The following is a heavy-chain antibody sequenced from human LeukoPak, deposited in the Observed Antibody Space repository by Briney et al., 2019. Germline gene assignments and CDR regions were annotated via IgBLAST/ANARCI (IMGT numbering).Heavy chain of an antibody. Sequence: ASVKFSCKASGYTFTSYGISWVRQAPGQGLEWMGWISAYNGNTNYAQKLQGRVTMTTDTSTSTAYMELRSLRSDDTAVYYCARDLVGATRPDFDYWGQGTLVTVSS. CDR3: ARDLVGATRPDFDY. V-gene: IGHV1-18*01. CDR2: ISAYNGNT. J-gene: IGHJ4*02. CDR1: GYTFTSYG. D-gene: IGHD1-26*01.